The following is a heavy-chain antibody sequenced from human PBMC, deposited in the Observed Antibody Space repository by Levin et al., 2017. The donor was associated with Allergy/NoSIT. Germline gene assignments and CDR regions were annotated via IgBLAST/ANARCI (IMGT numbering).Heavy chain of an antibody. CDR2: INSDGSST. CDR3: ERGYGSGSYYSLGY. V-gene: IGHV3-74*01. CDR1: GFPLSSYW. Sequence: GESLKISCAASGFPLSSYWMHWVRQAPGKGLVWVSRINSDGSSTNYADSVKGRFTISRDNAKNTLYLHMNSLRAEDTAVYYCERGYGSGSYYSLGYWGQGTVVTVSS. J-gene: IGHJ4*02. D-gene: IGHD3-10*01.